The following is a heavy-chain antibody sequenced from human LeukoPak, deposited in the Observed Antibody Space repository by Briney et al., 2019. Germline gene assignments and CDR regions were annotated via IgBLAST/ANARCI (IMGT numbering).Heavy chain of an antibody. D-gene: IGHD3-22*01. J-gene: IGHJ4*02. CDR1: GYTFTNYG. Sequence: ASVKVSCKASGYTFTNYGITWVRQAPGQGLDWMGWFSGYTANTNYAQKLQGRVTMSTDTSTSTAYMELRSLRSDDTAVYYCARGRSLHDPYDIIDYWGQGTLVTVSS. CDR2: FSGYTANT. CDR3: ARGRSLHDPYDIIDY. V-gene: IGHV1-18*01.